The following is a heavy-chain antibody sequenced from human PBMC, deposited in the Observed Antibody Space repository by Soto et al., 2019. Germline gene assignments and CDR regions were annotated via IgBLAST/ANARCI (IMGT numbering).Heavy chain of an antibody. V-gene: IGHV3-30*18. CDR3: AKDRSSSSSVGRLDYYGMDV. CDR1: GFTFSSYG. Sequence: AGGSLRLSCAASGFTFSSYGMHWVRQAPGKGLEWVAVISYDGSNKYYADSVKGQFTISRDNSKNTLYLQMNSLRAEDTAVYYCAKDRSSSSSVGRLDYYGMDVWGQGTTVTVSS. CDR2: ISYDGSNK. J-gene: IGHJ6*02. D-gene: IGHD6-6*01.